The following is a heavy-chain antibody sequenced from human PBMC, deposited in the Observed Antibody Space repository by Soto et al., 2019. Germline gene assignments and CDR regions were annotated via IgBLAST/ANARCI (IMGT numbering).Heavy chain of an antibody. V-gene: IGHV2-5*02. D-gene: IGHD1-1*01. CDR3: PPNTTASAGNPGDY. CDR1: GFSLSTSGVG. J-gene: IGHJ4*02. CDR2: IYWDDDK. Sequence: QITLKESGPTLVKPTQTLTLTCTFFGFSLSTSGVGVGWIRQPPRNTLEWPALIYWDDDKRYSPSLKSRLTITKDTSKNQVVLTMTDMDLVDTATNYCPPNTTASAGNPGDYWGQGTLVTVSS.